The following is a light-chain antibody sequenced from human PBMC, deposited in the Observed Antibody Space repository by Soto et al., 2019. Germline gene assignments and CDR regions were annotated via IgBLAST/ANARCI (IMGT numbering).Light chain of an antibody. V-gene: IGLV4-69*01. J-gene: IGLJ2*01. CDR3: QTWDTGIRV. Sequence: QLVLTQSPSASASLGASVKLTCTLSRGHSNYVIAWHQPQPEKGPRYLMKLNSDGSHSKGDGIPDRFSGSSSGAERYLTISSLQSEDEADYYCQTWDTGIRVFGGGTKLTVL. CDR2: LNSDGSH. CDR1: RGHSNYV.